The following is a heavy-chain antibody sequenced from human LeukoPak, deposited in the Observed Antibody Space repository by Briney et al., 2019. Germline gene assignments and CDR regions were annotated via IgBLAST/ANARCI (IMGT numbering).Heavy chain of an antibody. CDR1: GGSISSYY. CDR2: SYTSGST. CDR3: ARDLAVQTPHHYYSYMDV. V-gene: IGHV4-4*07. Sequence: SETLSLTCTVSGGSISSYYWSWIRQPAGQGLGWIGRSYTSGSTNYNHSPKSRCTMSVEKSKTQFSLKLSSVTAADTAVYYCARDLAVQTPHHYYSYMDVWGKGTTVTVSS. J-gene: IGHJ6*03.